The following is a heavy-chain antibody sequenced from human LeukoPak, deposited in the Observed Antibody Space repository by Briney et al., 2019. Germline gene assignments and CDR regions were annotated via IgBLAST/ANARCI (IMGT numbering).Heavy chain of an antibody. V-gene: IGHV3-15*07. CDR3: TTGESMVGSTIHIRWAD. J-gene: IGHJ4*02. CDR1: GFTFSNAW. D-gene: IGHD1-26*01. Sequence: GGSLRLSCAASGFTFSNAWMSWVRQAPGKGLEWVGRIKSKTDGGTTDYAAPVKGRFTISRDDSKNTLYLQMNSLKTEDTAVYYCTTGESMVGSTIHIRWADWGQGTLVTVSS. CDR2: IKSKTDGGTT.